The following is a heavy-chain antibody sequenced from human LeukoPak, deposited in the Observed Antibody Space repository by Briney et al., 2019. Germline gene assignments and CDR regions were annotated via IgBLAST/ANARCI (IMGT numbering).Heavy chain of an antibody. CDR1: GYSISSGYY. Sequence: SETLSLTCTVSGYSISSGYYWGWIRQPPGKGLEWIGYIYYSGSTIYNPSLQSRVTISVDTSKNQFSLKLNSVTAADTAVYYCARLSRMAAAGKSWFDSWGQGTLVTVSS. V-gene: IGHV4-38-2*02. J-gene: IGHJ5*01. CDR3: ARLSRMAAAGKSWFDS. CDR2: IYYSGST. D-gene: IGHD6-13*01.